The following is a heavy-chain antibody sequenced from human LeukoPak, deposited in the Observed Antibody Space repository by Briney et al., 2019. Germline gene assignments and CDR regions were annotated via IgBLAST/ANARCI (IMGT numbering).Heavy chain of an antibody. CDR2: INPNSGGT. CDR1: GYTFTNYY. V-gene: IGHV1-2*02. J-gene: IGHJ4*02. Sequence: ASVKVSCKASGYTFTNYYVHWVRQAPGQGLEWMGWINPNSGGTNYAQKFQGRVTMTRDTSISTAYMELSRLRSDDTAVYYCARESPLYSYGNKPGTPDYWGQGTLVTVSS. D-gene: IGHD5-18*01. CDR3: ARESPLYSYGNKPGTPDY.